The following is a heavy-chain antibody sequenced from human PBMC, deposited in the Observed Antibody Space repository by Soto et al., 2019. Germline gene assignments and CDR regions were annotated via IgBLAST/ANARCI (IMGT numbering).Heavy chain of an antibody. CDR1: GYTFTSYG. V-gene: IGHV1-18*01. CDR3: ARGDYFIAASGEDDAFDI. CDR2: ISAYNGNT. D-gene: IGHD6-13*01. Sequence: ASVKVSCKASGYTFTSYGISWVRQAPGQGLEWMGWISAYNGNTNYAQKLQGRVTMTTDTSTSTAYMELRSLRSDDTALYYCARGDYFIAASGEDDAFDIWGKGTTVTVSS. J-gene: IGHJ3*02.